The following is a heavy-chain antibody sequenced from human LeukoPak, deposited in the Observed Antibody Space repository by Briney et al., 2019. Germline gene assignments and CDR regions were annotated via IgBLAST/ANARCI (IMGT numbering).Heavy chain of an antibody. CDR2: IYTSGST. CDR1: GGSISSYY. CDR3: ARDFHVPHRYDSSGYYYRAQYYFDY. Sequence: SETLSLTCTVSGGSISSYYWSWIRQPAGEGLEWIGRIYTSGSTNYNPSLKSRVTMSVDTSKNQFSLKLSSVTAADTAVYYCARDFHVPHRYDSSGYYYRAQYYFDYWGQGTLVTVSS. J-gene: IGHJ4*02. V-gene: IGHV4-4*07. D-gene: IGHD3-22*01.